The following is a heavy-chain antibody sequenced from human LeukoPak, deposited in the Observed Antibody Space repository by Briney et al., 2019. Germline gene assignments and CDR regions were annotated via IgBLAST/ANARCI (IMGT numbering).Heavy chain of an antibody. J-gene: IGHJ4*02. V-gene: IGHV3-23*01. D-gene: IGHD6-19*01. CDR1: GFTFSSYA. Sequence: PGGSLRLSCAASGFTFSSYAMSWARQAPGKGLEWVSAISGSGGSSYYAVAVKGRFTISRDNSKNTLYLKMNSLRAEDTAVYYCASVATHPYFDYWGQGTLVTVSS. CDR2: ISGSGGSS. CDR3: ASVATHPYFDY.